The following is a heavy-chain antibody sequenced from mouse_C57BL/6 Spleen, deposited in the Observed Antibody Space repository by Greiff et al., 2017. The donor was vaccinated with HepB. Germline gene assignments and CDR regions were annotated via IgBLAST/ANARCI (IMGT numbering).Heavy chain of an antibody. D-gene: IGHD1-1*01. CDR2: INPDSSTI. J-gene: IGHJ1*03. CDR3: AGYYYGSSYWYFDV. V-gene: IGHV4-1*01. Sequence: GVDFSRYWMSWVRRAPGKGLEWIGEINPDSSTINYAPSLKDKFIISRDNAKNTLYLQMSKVRSEDTALYYCAGYYYGSSYWYFDVWGTGTTVTVSS. CDR1: GVDFSRYW.